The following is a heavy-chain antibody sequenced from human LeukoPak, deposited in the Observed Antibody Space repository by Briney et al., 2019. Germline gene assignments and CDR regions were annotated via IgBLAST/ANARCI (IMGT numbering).Heavy chain of an antibody. Sequence: SETLSLTCAVYGGSFSGYYWSWIRQPPGKGLEWIGEINHSGSTNYNPSLKSRVTISVDTSKNQFSLKLSSVTAADTAVYYCARGAGAGLYGSSGYYDYWGQGTLVTVSS. V-gene: IGHV4-34*01. CDR2: INHSGST. D-gene: IGHD3-22*01. CDR3: ARGAGAGLYGSSGYYDY. J-gene: IGHJ4*02. CDR1: GGSFSGYY.